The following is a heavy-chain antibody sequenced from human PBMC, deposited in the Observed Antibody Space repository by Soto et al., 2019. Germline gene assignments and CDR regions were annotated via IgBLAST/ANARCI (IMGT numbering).Heavy chain of an antibody. V-gene: IGHV4-59*08. J-gene: IGHJ3*01. CDR1: GGSISSYY. Sequence: QVQLQESGPGMVKPSETLSLTCTVSGGSISSYYWSWIRQSPGKGLEWIGYLYYSGTTTYNPSLKRRVIISRDTSKNQFSLKLTSVTAADTAVYYCARRFNAEGKDAFDVWGQGIIVTVS. CDR3: ARRFNAEGKDAFDV. CDR2: LYYSGTT.